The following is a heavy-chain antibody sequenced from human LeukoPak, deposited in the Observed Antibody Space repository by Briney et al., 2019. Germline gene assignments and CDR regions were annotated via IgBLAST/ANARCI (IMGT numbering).Heavy chain of an antibody. D-gene: IGHD3-22*01. CDR2: INPSGGSP. Sequence: GASVKVSCKASGYTFTSYGISWVRQAPGQGLEWLGIINPSGGSPTYAQKFQGRVTMTRDTSTSTVYMELSSLRSDDTAVYYCARVGSVDTSGYYDYWGQGTLVTVSS. J-gene: IGHJ4*02. CDR3: ARVGSVDTSGYYDY. CDR1: GYTFTSYG. V-gene: IGHV1-46*01.